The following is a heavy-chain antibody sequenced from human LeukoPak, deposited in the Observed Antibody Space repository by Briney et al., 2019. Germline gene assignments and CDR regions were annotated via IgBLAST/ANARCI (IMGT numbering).Heavy chain of an antibody. CDR2: GRYSGNT. D-gene: IGHD3-22*01. Sequence: PSETLSLTCTVSGGSISSSSSDWGGIRQPPGKGLEWIGSGRYSGNTYYNPSRKSRITMCLERAKNQFSLRLTSVTAADTAVYSCARHYYDSSGLAYYFDYWGQGTLVTVSS. V-gene: IGHV4-39*01. CDR1: GGSISSSSSD. CDR3: ARHYYDSSGLAYYFDY. J-gene: IGHJ4*02.